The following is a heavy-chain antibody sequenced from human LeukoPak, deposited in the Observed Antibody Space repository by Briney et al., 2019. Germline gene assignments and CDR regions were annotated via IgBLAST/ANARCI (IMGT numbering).Heavy chain of an antibody. D-gene: IGHD5-12*01. CDR3: ARAVGATQGYYYNKYGMDV. V-gene: IGHV1-2*04. CDR2: INPNSGGT. Sequence: GASVKVSCKASGYTFTGYYMHWVRQAPGQGLEWMGWINPNSGGTNYAQKFQGWVTMTRDTSISTAYMELSRLRSDDTAVYYCARAVGATQGYYYNKYGMDVWGQGTTVTVSS. J-gene: IGHJ6*02. CDR1: GYTFTGYY.